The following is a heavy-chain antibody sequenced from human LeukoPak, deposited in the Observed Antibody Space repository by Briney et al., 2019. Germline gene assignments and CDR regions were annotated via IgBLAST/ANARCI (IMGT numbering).Heavy chain of an antibody. J-gene: IGHJ4*02. CDR3: AKESGFYSSSPPDY. D-gene: IGHD6-13*01. CDR2: ISGSGGST. V-gene: IGHV3-23*01. CDR1: GFTFSSYA. Sequence: GGSLRLSCAASGFTFSSYAMSWVRQAPGKGLEWVSAISGSGGSTYYADSVKGRFTISGDNSKNTLYLQMNSLRADDTAIYYCAKESGFYSSSPPDYWGQGTLVTVSS.